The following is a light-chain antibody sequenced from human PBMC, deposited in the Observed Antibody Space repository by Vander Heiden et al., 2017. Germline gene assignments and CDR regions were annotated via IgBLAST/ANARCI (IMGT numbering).Light chain of an antibody. CDR2: LGS. V-gene: IGKV2-28*01. J-gene: IGKJ2*01. CDR3: RQALQTPYT. Sequence: DIVMTQSPLSLPVTPGEPASISCRSSQSLLHNNGHKYLDWYLQKPGQSPQLLIYLGSYRASGVPDRFSGSGSGTDFTLKISRVEAEDVGVYYCRQALQTPYTFGQGTKLEIK. CDR1: QSLLHNNGHKY.